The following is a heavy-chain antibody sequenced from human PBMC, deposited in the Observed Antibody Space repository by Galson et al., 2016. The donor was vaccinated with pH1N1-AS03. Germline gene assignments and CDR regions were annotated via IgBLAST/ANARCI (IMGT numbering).Heavy chain of an antibody. CDR3: ARVRSEWLGVNSSWYGIDS. CDR2: IYFSGRT. D-gene: IGHD2-2*01. CDR1: AGSISTYY. J-gene: IGHJ4*02. Sequence: ETLSLTCTVSAGSISTYYWTWIRQPPGRGLEWIGYIYFSGRTNCSPSLKSRANISLDRFRNQFSLNLNSVTAADTAVYYCARVRSEWLGVNSSWYGIDSWGQGTLVTVSS. V-gene: IGHV4-59*01.